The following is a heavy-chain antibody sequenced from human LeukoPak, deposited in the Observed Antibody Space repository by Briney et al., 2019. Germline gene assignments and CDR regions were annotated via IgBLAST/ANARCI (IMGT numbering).Heavy chain of an antibody. J-gene: IGHJ4*02. V-gene: IGHV3-23*01. Sequence: GGSLRLSSAASGFPFSSYGMSWVRQAPGKGLEWVSGISSSGDLTFYADSVKGRFTISRDNSNNTLYLQMNSLRAEDTAVYYCAKEAFWSGYSDALFDYWGQGTLVTVSS. CDR1: GFPFSSYG. CDR3: AKEAFWSGYSDALFDY. CDR2: ISSSGDLT. D-gene: IGHD3-3*01.